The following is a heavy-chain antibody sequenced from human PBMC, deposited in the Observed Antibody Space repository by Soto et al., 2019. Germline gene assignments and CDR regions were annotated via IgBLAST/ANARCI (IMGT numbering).Heavy chain of an antibody. J-gene: IGHJ6*02. CDR1: GGTFSRHA. CDR2: IIPIFGTA. Sequence: QVQLVQSGAEVRKPGSSVKVSCKASGGTFSRHAISWVRQAPGQGLEWMGGIIPIFGTANYAQKFQGRVTITADESTSTAYMELSSLRSEDTAVYYCARDVGYCSGGSCYYYYGMDVWGQGTTVTVSS. D-gene: IGHD2-15*01. V-gene: IGHV1-69*01. CDR3: ARDVGYCSGGSCYYYYGMDV.